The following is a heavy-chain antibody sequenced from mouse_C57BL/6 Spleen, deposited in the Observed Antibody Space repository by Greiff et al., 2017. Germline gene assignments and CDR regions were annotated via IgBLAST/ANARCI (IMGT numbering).Heavy chain of an antibody. CDR1: GFSLTSYG. J-gene: IGHJ3*01. D-gene: IGHD2-4*01. CDR3: ARNYYDYDGTLAY. Sequence: QVQLQQSGPGLVQPSQSLSITCTVSGFSLTSYGVHWVRQSPGKGLEWLGVIWSGGSTDYNAAFISRLSISKDNSKSQVFFKMNSLQADDTAIYYCARNYYDYDGTLAYWGQGTLVTVSA. CDR2: IWSGGST. V-gene: IGHV2-2*01.